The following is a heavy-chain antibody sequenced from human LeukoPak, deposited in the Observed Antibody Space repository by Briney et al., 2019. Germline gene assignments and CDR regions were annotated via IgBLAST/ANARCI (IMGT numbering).Heavy chain of an antibody. D-gene: IGHD3-22*01. V-gene: IGHV3-23*01. CDR2: ISGSGGRT. J-gene: IGHJ3*02. Sequence: TLRLSCAAFGLTFSSYGMSWVRQAPGKRLQWVSAISGSGGRTYYADYVKGRFTISRDNSKNTLYLQMNSLRAEDTAVYYCAKVIDDSSGYYYSAFDIWGQGTMVTVSS. CDR1: GLTFSSYG. CDR3: AKVIDDSSGYYYSAFDI.